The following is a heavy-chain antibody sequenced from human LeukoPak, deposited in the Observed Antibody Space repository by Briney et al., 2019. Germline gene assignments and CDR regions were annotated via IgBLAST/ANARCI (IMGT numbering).Heavy chain of an antibody. CDR3: AKICSTSCYRDY. CDR2: ISYDGSNK. CDR1: GFTFSIYG. V-gene: IGHV3-30*18. J-gene: IGHJ4*02. D-gene: IGHD2-2*02. Sequence: GGSKRLSCAASGFTFSIYGMHWVRQAPGKGLEWVAVISYDGSNKYYADSVKGRFTISRDNSKNTLYLQMNSLRAEDTAVYYCAKICSTSCYRDYWGQGTLVTVSS.